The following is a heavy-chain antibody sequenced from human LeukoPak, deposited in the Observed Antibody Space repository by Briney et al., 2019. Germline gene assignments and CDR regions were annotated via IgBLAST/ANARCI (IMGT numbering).Heavy chain of an antibody. J-gene: IGHJ4*02. V-gene: IGHV4-59*01. Sequence: TSETLSLTCTVSGGSISSYYWSWIRQPPGKGLEWIGYIYYSGSTNYNPSLKSRVTISVDTSKNQFSLKLSSVTAADTAVYYCARDLFHSSSSPTDYWGQRTLVTVSS. CDR2: IYYSGST. CDR1: GGSISSYY. D-gene: IGHD6-6*01. CDR3: ARDLFHSSSSPTDY.